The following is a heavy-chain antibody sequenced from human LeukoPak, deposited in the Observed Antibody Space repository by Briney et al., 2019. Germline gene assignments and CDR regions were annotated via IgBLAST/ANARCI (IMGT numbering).Heavy chain of an antibody. CDR3: AGDKTTSGYYEFDY. CDR1: GFTFSSYW. V-gene: IGHV3-7*01. Sequence: GGSLRLSCAASGFTFSSYWMSWVRQAPGKGLEWVANINQDGSERYYVDSVKGRFTISRDNAKSSLYLQMNSLRAEDTAVYYCAGDKTTSGYYEFDYWGQGTLVTVSS. J-gene: IGHJ4*02. CDR2: INQDGSER. D-gene: IGHD3-22*01.